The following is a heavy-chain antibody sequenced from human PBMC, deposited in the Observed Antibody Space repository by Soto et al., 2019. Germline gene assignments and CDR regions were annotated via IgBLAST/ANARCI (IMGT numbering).Heavy chain of an antibody. CDR2: ISITGINI. J-gene: IGHJ4*02. CDR3: AKGPLLWFGELNGYFDY. Sequence: WWSLRLSCTVSVFSLRNYIIHWVRQAPGVGLEWVALISITGINIQYADSVKGRFTISRDNSKNTLYLQMNSLRAEDTAVYYCAKGPLLWFGELNGYFDYWGQGTLVTVSS. V-gene: IGHV3-30-3*01. D-gene: IGHD3-10*01. CDR1: VFSLRNYI.